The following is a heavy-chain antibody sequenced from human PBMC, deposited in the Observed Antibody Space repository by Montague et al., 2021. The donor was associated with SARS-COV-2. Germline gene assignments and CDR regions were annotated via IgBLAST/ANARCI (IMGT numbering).Heavy chain of an antibody. D-gene: IGHD1-1*01. J-gene: IGHJ4*02. CDR2: VHYTGST. Sequence: SETLSLTCEVSGGSMSGYYWTWIRQSPGKGLEWIGYVHYTGSTKYNPSLKTRVSLSLDTPKNHFSLHLSSVTAADTAIYFCARAQNTCFIANCVNFFDVWGQGALVTDSS. CDR1: GGSMSGYY. V-gene: IGHV4-59*01. CDR3: ARAQNTCFIANCVNFFDV.